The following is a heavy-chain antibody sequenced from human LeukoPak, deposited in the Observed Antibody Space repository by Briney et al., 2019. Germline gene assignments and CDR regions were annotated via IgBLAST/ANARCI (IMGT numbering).Heavy chain of an antibody. Sequence: PSETLSLTCTVSGGSISSSSYYWGWIRQPPGKGLEWIGSIYYSGSTYYNPSLKSRVTISVDTSKNQFSLKLSSVTAADTAVYYCARSVLSYSSSWYDGFDPWGQGTLVTVSA. J-gene: IGHJ5*02. V-gene: IGHV4-39*07. D-gene: IGHD6-13*01. CDR1: GGSISSSSYY. CDR2: IYYSGST. CDR3: ARSVLSYSSSWYDGFDP.